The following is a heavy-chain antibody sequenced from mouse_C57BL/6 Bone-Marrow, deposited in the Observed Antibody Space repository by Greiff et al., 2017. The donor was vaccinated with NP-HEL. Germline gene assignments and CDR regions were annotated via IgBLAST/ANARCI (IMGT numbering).Heavy chain of an antibody. CDR3: ARSNYYGSSFYWYFDV. Sequence: VQLQESGAELVKPGASVKISCKASGYTFTDYYINWVKQRPGQGLEWIGKIGPGSGSTYYNEKFKGKATLTADKSSSTAYMQLSSLTSEDSAVYFCARSNYYGSSFYWYFDVWGTGTTVTVSS. V-gene: IGHV1-77*01. J-gene: IGHJ1*03. CDR2: IGPGSGST. CDR1: GYTFTDYY. D-gene: IGHD1-1*01.